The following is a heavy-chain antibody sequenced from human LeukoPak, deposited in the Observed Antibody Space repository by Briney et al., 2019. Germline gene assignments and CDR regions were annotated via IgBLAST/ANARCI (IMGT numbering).Heavy chain of an antibody. Sequence: PSETLSLTCTVSGGSISSYYWSWLRQPPGKGLEWIGYIYTSGSTNYNPSLKSRVTISVDTSKNQFSLKLSSVTAADTAVYYCARNSDRGYYYYYMDVWGKGTTVTVSS. J-gene: IGHJ6*03. CDR3: ARNSDRGYYYYYMDV. D-gene: IGHD3-10*01. CDR1: GGSISSYY. CDR2: IYTSGST. V-gene: IGHV4-4*09.